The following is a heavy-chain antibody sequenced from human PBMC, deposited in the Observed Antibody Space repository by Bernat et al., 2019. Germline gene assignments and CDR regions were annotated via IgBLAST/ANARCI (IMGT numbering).Heavy chain of an antibody. CDR3: AREGVPSYYYYYYMDV. Sequence: EAQLVESGGGLVQSGRSLRVYCTTSGITFGDYAMMWVRLAPGKGLEWVGFIRSKAYGGITEYAASVKGRFTISRDDPESIAYLQMNSLRAEDTAVYYCAREGVPSYYYYYYMDVWGKGTTVSVSS. D-gene: IGHD3-10*01. J-gene: IGHJ6*03. CDR1: GITFGDYA. CDR2: IRSKAYGGIT. V-gene: IGHV3-49*04.